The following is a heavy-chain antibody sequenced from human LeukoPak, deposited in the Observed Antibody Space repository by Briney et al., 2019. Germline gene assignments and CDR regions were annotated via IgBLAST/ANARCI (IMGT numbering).Heavy chain of an antibody. J-gene: IGHJ3*02. V-gene: IGHV3-53*01. CDR3: ARDSGRFDVFDI. CDR1: GFTVSTNY. CDR2: IYSDGRT. D-gene: IGHD3-10*01. Sequence: GGSLRLSCAASGFTVSTNYMSWVRQAPGRGLEWVSVIYSDGRTYYADSVKGRFTISRDNSKNTLYLQMNSLRAEDTAVYYCARDSGRFDVFDIWGQGTMVTVSS.